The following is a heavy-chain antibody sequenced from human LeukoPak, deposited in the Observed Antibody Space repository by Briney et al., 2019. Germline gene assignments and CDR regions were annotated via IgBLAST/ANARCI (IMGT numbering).Heavy chain of an antibody. Sequence: SETLSLTCTVSGGSINNGGYYWSWIRQHPGKGLEWIGYIYYSGSTYYNPSLKSRVTISVDTSKNQFSLKLSSVTAADTAVYYCARDRAVSGWYPFDYWGQGTLVTVSS. CDR3: ARDRAVSGWYPFDY. J-gene: IGHJ4*02. D-gene: IGHD6-19*01. V-gene: IGHV4-31*03. CDR2: IYYSGST. CDR1: GGSINNGGYY.